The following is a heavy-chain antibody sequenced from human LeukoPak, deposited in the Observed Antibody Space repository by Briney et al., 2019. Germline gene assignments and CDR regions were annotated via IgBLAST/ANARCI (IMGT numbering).Heavy chain of an antibody. D-gene: IGHD5-18*01. CDR1: GGTYSSYA. CDR2: IIPIFGTA. Sequence: SVKVSCKASGGTYSSYAITWVRQAPGQGLEWMGGIIPIFGTANYAQKFQGRVTITADKSTSTAYMELSSLRSEDTAVYYCAEGGYSYGYLGYYYYMDVWGKGTTVTVSS. V-gene: IGHV1-69*06. J-gene: IGHJ6*03. CDR3: AEGGYSYGYLGYYYYMDV.